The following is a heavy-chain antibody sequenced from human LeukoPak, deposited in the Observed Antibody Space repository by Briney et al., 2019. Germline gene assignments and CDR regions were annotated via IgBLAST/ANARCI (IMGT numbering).Heavy chain of an antibody. CDR1: GFTFDDYA. D-gene: IGHD6-6*01. Sequence: GGSLRLSCISSGFTFDDYAMSWVRQVPGKGLEWVSSINWDGYSTGYVDSVKGRFTISRDNAKNSLYLQMNSLRAEDTAFYYCARTEYSNSFDYWGQGTLVTVSS. J-gene: IGHJ4*02. CDR3: ARTEYSNSFDY. V-gene: IGHV3-20*04. CDR2: INWDGYST.